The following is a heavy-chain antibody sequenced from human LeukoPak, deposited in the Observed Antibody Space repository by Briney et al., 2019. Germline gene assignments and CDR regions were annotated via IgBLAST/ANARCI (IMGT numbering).Heavy chain of an antibody. V-gene: IGHV1-2*02. CDR2: INPNSGGT. CDR3: ARKTYYYDSSLGY. CDR1: GYTFTGYY. J-gene: IGHJ1*01. D-gene: IGHD3-22*01. Sequence: ASVKVSCKASGYTFTGYYMHWVRQAPGQGLEWMGWINPNSGGTNYAQKFQGRVTMTRDTSISTAYMELSRLRSDDTAVYYCARKTYYYDSSLGYWGQGTLVTVSS.